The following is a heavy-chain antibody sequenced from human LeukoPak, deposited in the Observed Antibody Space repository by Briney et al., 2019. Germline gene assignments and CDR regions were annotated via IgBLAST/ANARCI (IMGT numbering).Heavy chain of an antibody. J-gene: IGHJ4*02. CDR3: AKDILGRGVTATSTRIDY. CDR2: ISWNSGSI. CDR1: GFTFDDYA. D-gene: IGHD2-21*02. Sequence: SLRLSFAASGFTFDDYAMHWVRQAPGKGLEWVSGISWNSGSIGYADSVKGRFTISRDNAKNSLYLQMNSLRAEDTALYYCAKDILGRGVTATSTRIDYWGQGTLVTVSS. V-gene: IGHV3-9*01.